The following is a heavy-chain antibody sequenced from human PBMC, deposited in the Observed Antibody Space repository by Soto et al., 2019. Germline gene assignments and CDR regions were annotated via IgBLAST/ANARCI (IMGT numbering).Heavy chain of an antibody. CDR2: IIPIFGTA. J-gene: IGHJ6*02. V-gene: IGHV1-69*13. CDR1: GGTFSSYA. Sequence: SVKVSCKASGGTFSSYAISWVRQAPGQGLEWMGGIIPIFGTANYAQKFQGRVTITADESTSTAYMELSSLRSEDTAVYYCASPSHYYYGMDVWGQGTTVTVSS. CDR3: ASPSHYYYGMDV.